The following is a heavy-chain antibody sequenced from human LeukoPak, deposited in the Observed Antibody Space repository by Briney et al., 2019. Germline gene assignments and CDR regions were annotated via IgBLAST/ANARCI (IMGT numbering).Heavy chain of an antibody. CDR2: IYYSGST. CDR3: ARGGLWFGELGD. D-gene: IGHD3-10*01. J-gene: IGHJ4*02. V-gene: IGHV4-59*01. CDR1: GGSISSYY. Sequence: SETLSLTCTVSGGSISSYYWSWIRQPPGKGLEWIGYIYYSGSTNYNPSLKSRVTISVDTSKNQFSLKLSSVIAADTAVYYCARGGLWFGELGDWGQGTLVTVSS.